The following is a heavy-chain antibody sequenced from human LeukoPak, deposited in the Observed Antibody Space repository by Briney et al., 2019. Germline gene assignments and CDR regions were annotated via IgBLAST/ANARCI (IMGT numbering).Heavy chain of an antibody. Sequence: ASVKVSCKASGYNFVGYYLHWVRQAPGQGREWMAWIDPYTGNTHYAQKFQGRITVTRDTSLSTTYMELNWLTSDDTALYYCAREYSASEHWGQGTLVTVSS. CDR3: AREYSASEH. V-gene: IGHV1-2*02. D-gene: IGHD5-12*01. CDR2: IDPYTGNT. CDR1: GYNFVGYY. J-gene: IGHJ1*01.